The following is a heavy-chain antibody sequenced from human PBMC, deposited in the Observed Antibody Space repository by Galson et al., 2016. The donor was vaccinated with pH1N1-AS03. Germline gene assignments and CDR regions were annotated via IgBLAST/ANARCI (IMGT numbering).Heavy chain of an antibody. CDR3: VREQGGSDDY. CDR1: GFIFSDYT. V-gene: IGHV3-74*03. Sequence: SLRLSCAASGFIFSDYTMHWVRQVPGRGPEWVSRITSDQLTISYTDSVKGRFTISRDNVKYILHLQMSGLRAEDTAVYFCVREQGGSDDYWGQGTLVTVSS. CDR2: ITSDQLTI. D-gene: IGHD1-26*01. J-gene: IGHJ4*02.